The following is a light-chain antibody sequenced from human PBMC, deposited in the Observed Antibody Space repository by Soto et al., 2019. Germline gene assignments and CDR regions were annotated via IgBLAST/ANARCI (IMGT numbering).Light chain of an antibody. V-gene: IGKV1-39*01. CDR2: GAS. CDR3: QQSYSPSFT. J-gene: IGKJ3*01. Sequence: DIQMTQSPSSLSASVGDRVTITCRASQTISDYLNWYQQKPVMAPKLLIFGASNLQGGVRSRVSGSGSGRDFTLTISSLTPEDFATYYCQQSYSPSFTFGPGTKVDI. CDR1: QTISDY.